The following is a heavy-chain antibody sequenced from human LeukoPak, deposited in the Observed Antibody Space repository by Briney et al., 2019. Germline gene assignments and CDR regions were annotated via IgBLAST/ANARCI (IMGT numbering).Heavy chain of an antibody. V-gene: IGHV1-8*01. D-gene: IGHD1-1*01. Sequence: ASVKVSCKASGYTFTSYDINWVRQATGQGLEWMGWMNPYSGNTGYAQKFQGRVTMTRSTSISTAYMELSSLRSEDTAVYYCARESAWELDSWGQGTLVTVSS. CDR1: GYTFTSYD. J-gene: IGHJ4*02. CDR2: MNPYSGNT. CDR3: ARESAWELDS.